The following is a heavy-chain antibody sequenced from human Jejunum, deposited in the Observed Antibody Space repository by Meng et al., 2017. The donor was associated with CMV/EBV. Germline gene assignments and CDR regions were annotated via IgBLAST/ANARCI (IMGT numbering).Heavy chain of an antibody. CDR1: GLTFTVAW. D-gene: IGHD3-22*01. J-gene: IGHJ4*02. Sequence: VQLVESGGGLIQPGGSLRLSCAASGLTFTVAWMSWVRQAPGKGLEWVGHIKTKTDGETTDSAAPVKGRFTISRDDSKNTLYLQMNSLISEDTAVYYCTTSRVASGYFYVWGQGTLVTVSS. V-gene: IGHV3-15*01. CDR2: IKTKTDGETT. CDR3: TTSRVASGYFYV.